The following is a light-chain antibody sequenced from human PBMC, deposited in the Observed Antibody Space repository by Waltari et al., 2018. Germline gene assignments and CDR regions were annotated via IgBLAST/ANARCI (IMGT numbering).Light chain of an antibody. CDR1: RNHVGRYDF. V-gene: IGLV2-23*01. CDR2: GDK. J-gene: IGLJ2*01. CDR3: SSYAGLGPVL. Sequence: QSALTKPASVSGSPGQSITIPCTGIRNHVGRYDFASLYQQHPDRAPKVVISGDKRRPSGVPNRFSASHSGNTASLTIPGLQAEDEAHYYCSSYAGLGPVLFGGGTKLTV.